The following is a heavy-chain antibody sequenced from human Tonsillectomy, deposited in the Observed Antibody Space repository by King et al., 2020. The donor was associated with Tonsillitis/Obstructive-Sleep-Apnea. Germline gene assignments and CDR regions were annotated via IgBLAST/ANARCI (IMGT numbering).Heavy chain of an antibody. CDR2: IKSKTDGGTT. Sequence: VQLVESGGGLVKPGGSLRLSCAASGFTFSNAWMSWVRQAPGKGLEWVGRIKSKTDGGTTDYAAPVKGRFTISRDDSKKTLYLQMNSLKTEDTAVYYCTTDRGAAAANYYYYYMDVWGKGTTVTVSS. D-gene: IGHD6-13*01. J-gene: IGHJ6*03. CDR3: TTDRGAAAANYYYYYMDV. V-gene: IGHV3-15*01. CDR1: GFTFSNAW.